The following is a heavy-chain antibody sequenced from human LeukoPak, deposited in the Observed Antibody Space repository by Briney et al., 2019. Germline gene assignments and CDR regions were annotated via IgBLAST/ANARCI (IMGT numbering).Heavy chain of an antibody. J-gene: IGHJ4*02. D-gene: IGHD2-15*01. V-gene: IGHV3-74*01. CDR3: ARGGPRYCSGGSCHGNFDY. CDR1: GFTFSSYE. CDR2: INSDGSST. Sequence: GGSLRLSCVASGFTFSSYEMHWVRQAPGKGLVWVSRINSDGSSTTYADSVKGRFTISRDNAKNTLYLQMSSLRAEDTAVYYCARGGPRYCSGGSCHGNFDYWGQGTLVTVSS.